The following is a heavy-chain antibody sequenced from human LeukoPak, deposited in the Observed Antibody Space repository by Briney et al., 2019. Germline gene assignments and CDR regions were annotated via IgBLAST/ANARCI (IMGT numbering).Heavy chain of an antibody. CDR3: ARNYGSESYSGMDV. V-gene: IGHV3-21*01. D-gene: IGHD3-10*01. Sequence: GGSLRLSCAASGFTFSSYSMNWVRQAPGKGLEWVSSISSSSSYIYYADSVKGRFTISRDNANNSLYLQMKSLRAEDTGVYYCARNYGSESYSGMDVWGRGTTVTVSS. CDR2: ISSSSSYI. J-gene: IGHJ6*02. CDR1: GFTFSSYS.